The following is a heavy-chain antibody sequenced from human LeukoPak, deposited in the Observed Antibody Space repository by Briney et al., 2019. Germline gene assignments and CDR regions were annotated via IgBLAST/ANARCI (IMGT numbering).Heavy chain of an antibody. J-gene: IGHJ4*02. V-gene: IGHV3-30-3*01. CDR1: GFTFSSYA. D-gene: IGHD6-19*01. CDR3: ARALAVAGRDPSKNYFDY. Sequence: PGGSLRLSCAASGFTFSSYAMHWVHQAPGKGLEWVAVISYDGSNKYYADSVKGRFTISRDNSKNTLYLQMNSLRAEDTAVYYCARALAVAGRDPSKNYFDYWGQGTLVTVSS. CDR2: ISYDGSNK.